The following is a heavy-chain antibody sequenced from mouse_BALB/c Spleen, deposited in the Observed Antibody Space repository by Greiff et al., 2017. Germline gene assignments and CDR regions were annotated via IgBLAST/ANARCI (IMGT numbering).Heavy chain of an antibody. V-gene: IGHV1-69*02. CDR3: ARSGYYGSSYGFAY. CDR1: GYTFTSYW. J-gene: IGHJ3*01. D-gene: IGHD1-1*01. CDR2: IDPSDSET. Sequence: VQLQQPGAELVKPGAPVKLSCKASGYTFTSYWMNWVKQRPGRGLEWIGRIDPSDSETHYNQKFKDKATLTVDKSSSTAYIQLSSLTSEDSAVYYCARSGYYGSSYGFAYWGQGTLVTVSA.